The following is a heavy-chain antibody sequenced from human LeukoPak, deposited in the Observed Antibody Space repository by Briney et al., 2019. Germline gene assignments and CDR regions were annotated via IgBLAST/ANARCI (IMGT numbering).Heavy chain of an antibody. V-gene: IGHV3-7*01. CDR2: IKQDGSEK. CDR1: GFTFSDAW. D-gene: IGHD6-13*01. Sequence: GRTLRLSCAASGFTFSDAWMSWVRKAPGKGLEWVANIKQDGSEKYYVDSVKDRFTIYRDNAKNSLYLQMNSLRAENTSVYYCARDGSSWYFDYWGQGTLVTVSS. J-gene: IGHJ4*02. CDR3: ARDGSSWYFDY.